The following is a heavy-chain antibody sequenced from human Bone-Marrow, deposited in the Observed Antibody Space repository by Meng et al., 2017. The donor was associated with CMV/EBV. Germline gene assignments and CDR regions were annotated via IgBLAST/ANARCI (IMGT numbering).Heavy chain of an antibody. V-gene: IGHV3-21*04. Sequence: GGTLRLSCAASGFTFSSYSMNWVRQAPGKGLEWVSSISSSSSYIYYADSVKGRFTISRDNAKNSLYLQMNSLRAEDTAVYYCARGLIGVEPDWGHGTRVTASS. CDR1: GFTFSSYS. CDR3: ARGLIGVEPD. D-gene: IGHD1-14*01. J-gene: IGHJ4*01. CDR2: ISSSSSYI.